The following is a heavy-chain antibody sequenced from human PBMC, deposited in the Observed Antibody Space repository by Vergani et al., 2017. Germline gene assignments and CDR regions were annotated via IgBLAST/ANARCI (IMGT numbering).Heavy chain of an antibody. CDR2: ISYDGKQK. D-gene: IGHD1-1*01. Sequence: QVHLVESGGGVVQPGRSLRLSCVVSGFTSSYYGMHWVRQAPGKGLELVAVISYDGKQKYYADSVKGRFTISSDNSKSTLYLQRNSLRTEDTSVYYCATKSCGTPGCQIGYFREWGQGTLVTVSS. J-gene: IGHJ1*01. CDR1: GFTSSYYG. V-gene: IGHV3-30*03. CDR3: ATKSCGTPGCQIGYFRE.